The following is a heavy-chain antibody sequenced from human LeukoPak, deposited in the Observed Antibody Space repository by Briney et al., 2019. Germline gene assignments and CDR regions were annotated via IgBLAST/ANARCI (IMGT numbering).Heavy chain of an antibody. CDR1: GGSISSSSYY. Sequence: SETLSLTCTGSGGSISSSSYYWGWIRQPPGKGLEWIGSIYYSGTTYYNPSLKSRVTISVDTSKNQFSLKLSSVTAADTAMYYCTREPLQPVASYYFDCWGQGTLVTVSS. D-gene: IGHD6-19*01. CDR3: TREPLQPVASYYFDC. J-gene: IGHJ4*02. CDR2: IYYSGTT. V-gene: IGHV4-39*07.